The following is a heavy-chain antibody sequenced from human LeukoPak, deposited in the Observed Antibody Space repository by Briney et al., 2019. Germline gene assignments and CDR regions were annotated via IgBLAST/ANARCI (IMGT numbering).Heavy chain of an antibody. J-gene: IGHJ4*02. CDR3: VRGGRWYGDN. CDR1: GFRFSDYY. CDR2: INSDGSEQ. Sequence: GGSLRLSCEASGFRFSDYYMSWVRQAPGKGLEWVARINSDGSEQNYVDSVKGRFTISRDSAKNSLHLQMNSLRAKDTAVYYCVRGGRWYGDNWGQGTLVTVSS. D-gene: IGHD6-13*01. V-gene: IGHV3-7*01.